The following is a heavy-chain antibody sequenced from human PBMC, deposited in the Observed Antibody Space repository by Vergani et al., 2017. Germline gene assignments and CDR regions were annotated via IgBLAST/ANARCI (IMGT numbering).Heavy chain of an antibody. CDR2: INPSGGHT. CDR1: GYTFSNYY. D-gene: IGHD3-9*01. J-gene: IGHJ4*02. Sequence: QVQVVQSGAEVKKSGASVKVSCKTSGYTFSNYYMHWLRQAPGQGLEWMGIINPSGGHTNYAQKFQGRGTMTRDTSTSTVYMELSSLRSEDTAIYYCARGDYGILTGYRYWGQGTLVTVSA. CDR3: ARGDYGILTGYRY. V-gene: IGHV1-46*03.